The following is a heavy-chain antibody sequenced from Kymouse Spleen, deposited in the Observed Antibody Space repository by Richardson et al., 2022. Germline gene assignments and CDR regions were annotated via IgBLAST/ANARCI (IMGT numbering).Heavy chain of an antibody. CDR1: GFTFSSYD. D-gene: IGHD3-9*01. J-gene: IGHJ5*02. CDR3: ARGGGYYDILTGPNWFDP. CDR2: IGTAGDT. Sequence: EVQLVESGGGLVQPGGSLRLSCAASGFTFSSYDMHWVRQATGKGLEWVSAIGTAGDTYYPGSVKGRFTISRENAKNSLYLQMNSLRAGDTAVYYCARGGGYYDILTGPNWFDPWGQGTLVTVSS. V-gene: IGHV3-13*01.